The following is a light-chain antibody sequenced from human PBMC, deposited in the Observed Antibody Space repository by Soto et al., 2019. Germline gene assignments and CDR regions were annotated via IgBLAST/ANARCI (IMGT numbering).Light chain of an antibody. Sequence: EIQMTQSPATVSVYVGDTVTVTCRASQSVSGWLAWYQQKPGEAPKLLIYDASALPRGVPSRFSGSGSGTKFTLTIASRQADYFASDYSQQYETFAGTFCGGTKVDIK. J-gene: IGKJ4*02. CDR3: QQYETFAGT. CDR2: DAS. CDR1: QSVSGW. V-gene: IGKV1-5*01.